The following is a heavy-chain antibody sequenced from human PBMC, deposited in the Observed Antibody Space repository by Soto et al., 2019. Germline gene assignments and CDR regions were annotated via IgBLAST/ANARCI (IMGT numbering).Heavy chain of an antibody. V-gene: IGHV3-23*01. Sequence: PGGSLRLSCAASGFTFNNYAMNWVRQAPGKGLEWVSTISGSGGSTYYADSVKGRFTISRDNSKNTLYLQMNSLRAEDTALYYCAKGVTHIKAFGVLIIPTWFDTWGQGTLVTVSS. CDR3: AKGVTHIKAFGVLIIPTWFDT. CDR1: GFTFNNYA. J-gene: IGHJ5*02. CDR2: ISGSGGST. D-gene: IGHD3-3*01.